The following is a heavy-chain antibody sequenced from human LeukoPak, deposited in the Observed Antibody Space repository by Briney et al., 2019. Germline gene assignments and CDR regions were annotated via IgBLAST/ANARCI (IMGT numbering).Heavy chain of an antibody. Sequence: SVKVSCKASGYTFTSYGISWVREAPGQGLEWMGWISGYNGNTNYAQTLQGRVTMTTDTSTSTAYMELRSLRSDDTAVYYCARETGYISGWLPFDSWGQGTLVTVSS. D-gene: IGHD6-19*01. V-gene: IGHV1-18*01. CDR1: GYTFTSYG. J-gene: IGHJ4*02. CDR2: ISGYNGNT. CDR3: ARETGYISGWLPFDS.